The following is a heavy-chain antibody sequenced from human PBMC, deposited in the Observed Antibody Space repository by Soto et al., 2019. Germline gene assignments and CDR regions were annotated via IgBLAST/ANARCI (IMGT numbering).Heavy chain of an antibody. CDR3: ARVTYYYGSGSYYNLFYFDY. Sequence: SETLSLTCAVSGYSIISGYYLVLIRHPPGKGLEWIGSIYHSGSTYYNPSLKSRVTISVDTSKNQFSLKLSSVTAADTAVYYCARVTYYYGSGSYYNLFYFDYWGQGTLVTVSS. CDR2: IYHSGST. V-gene: IGHV4-38-2*01. J-gene: IGHJ4*02. D-gene: IGHD3-10*01. CDR1: GYSIISGYY.